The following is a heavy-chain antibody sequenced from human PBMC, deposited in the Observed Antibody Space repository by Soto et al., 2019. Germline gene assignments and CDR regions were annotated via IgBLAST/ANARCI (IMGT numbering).Heavy chain of an antibody. CDR2: IIPIFGIP. Sequence: QVQLVQSGAEVKKPGSSVKVSCKTSGGTFSSYSVSWVRQAPGQGLEWMGGIIPIFGIPTYAQKFQVRVTISADESTSTASMELSGLRSEDTAIYYCTRGQGFNGASFDYWGQGTLVTVSS. V-gene: IGHV1-69*01. CDR1: GGTFSSYS. J-gene: IGHJ4*02. CDR3: TRGQGFNGASFDY. D-gene: IGHD2-8*01.